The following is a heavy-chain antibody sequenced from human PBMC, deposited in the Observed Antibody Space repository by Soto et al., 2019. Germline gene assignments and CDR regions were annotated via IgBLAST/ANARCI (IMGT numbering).Heavy chain of an antibody. D-gene: IGHD2-15*01. J-gene: IGHJ6*02. CDR1: GFTFSSYG. CDR3: ARVLGYYYGMDV. V-gene: IGHV3-33*01. Sequence: QVQLVESGGGVVQPGRSLRLSCAASGFTFSSYGMHWVRQAPGKGLEWVAVIWYDGSNKYYTDSVKGRFTISRDNSKNTLYLQMNSLRAEDTAVYYCARVLGYYYGMDVWGQGTTVTVSS. CDR2: IWYDGSNK.